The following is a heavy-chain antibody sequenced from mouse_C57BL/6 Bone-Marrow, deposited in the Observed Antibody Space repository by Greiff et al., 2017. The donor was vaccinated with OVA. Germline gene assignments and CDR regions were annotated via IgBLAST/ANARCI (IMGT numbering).Heavy chain of an antibody. CDR3: AYLHYCGSSLDY. CDR1: GYAFSSSW. Sequence: VQLQQSGPELVKPGASVKISCKASGYAFSSSWLNWVKQRPGKGLEWIGRIYPGDGDTNYNGKFKGKATLTADKSSSTAYMQLSSLTSEDSAVYFCAYLHYCGSSLDYWGQGTTLTVSS. D-gene: IGHD1-1*01. V-gene: IGHV1-82*01. CDR2: IYPGDGDT. J-gene: IGHJ2*01.